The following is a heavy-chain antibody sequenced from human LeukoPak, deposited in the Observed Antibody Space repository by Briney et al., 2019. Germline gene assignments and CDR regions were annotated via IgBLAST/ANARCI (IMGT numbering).Heavy chain of an antibody. CDR2: IYYSGST. D-gene: IGHD3-22*01. Sequence: SETLSLTCTVSGGSISSYYWSWIRQPPGKGLEWIGYIYYSGSTNYNPSLKSRVTISVDTSKNQFSLKLSSVTAADTAVYYCARPRYYYDGSGYYYWGQGTLVTVSS. V-gene: IGHV4-59*08. CDR1: GGSISSYY. J-gene: IGHJ4*02. CDR3: ARPRYYYDGSGYYY.